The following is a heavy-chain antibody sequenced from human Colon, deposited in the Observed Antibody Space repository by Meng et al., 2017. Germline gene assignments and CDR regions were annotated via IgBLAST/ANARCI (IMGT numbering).Heavy chain of an antibody. Sequence: QMLLRESGPGLVKPSGTPSLTCAVSGVSISTTNWWTWFRQSPGKGLEWIGEIAHTGRTNYNRSLKSRVTVTMDTSKNHFSLNVTSVTAADTAVYYCGTTDINYCPIHYWGQGTLVTVSS. CDR3: GTTDINYCPIHY. J-gene: IGHJ4*02. V-gene: IGHV4-4*02. D-gene: IGHD1/OR15-1a*01. CDR1: GVSISTTNW. CDR2: IAHTGRT.